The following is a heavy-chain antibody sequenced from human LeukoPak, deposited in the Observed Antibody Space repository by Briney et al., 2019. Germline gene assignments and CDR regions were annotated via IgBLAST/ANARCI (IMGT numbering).Heavy chain of an antibody. V-gene: IGHV1-8*01. CDR2: MNPNGGNT. J-gene: IGHJ6*02. CDR1: GYTFTSYD. CDR3: ARAPMEVVVPAADDYYYGMDV. Sequence: ASVKVSCKASGYTFTSYDINWVRQATGQGLEWMGWMNPNGGNTGYAQKFQGRVTMTRNTSISTAYMELSSLRSEDTAVYYCARAPMEVVVPAADDYYYGMDVWGQGTTVTVSS. D-gene: IGHD2-2*01.